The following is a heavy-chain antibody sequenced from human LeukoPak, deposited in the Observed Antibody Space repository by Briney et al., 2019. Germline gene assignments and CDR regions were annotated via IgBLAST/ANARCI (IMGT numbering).Heavy chain of an antibody. V-gene: IGHV7-4-1*02. Sequence: ASVKVSCKASGYTFTSYAMNWVRQAPGQGLEWMGWINTNTGNPTCAQGFTGRFVFSLDTSVSTAYLQISSLKAEDTAVYYCARFKGWVAAAGHYYYYYMDVWGKGTTVTVSS. CDR1: GYTFTSYA. CDR2: INTNTGNP. CDR3: ARFKGWVAAAGHYYYYYMDV. J-gene: IGHJ6*03. D-gene: IGHD6-13*01.